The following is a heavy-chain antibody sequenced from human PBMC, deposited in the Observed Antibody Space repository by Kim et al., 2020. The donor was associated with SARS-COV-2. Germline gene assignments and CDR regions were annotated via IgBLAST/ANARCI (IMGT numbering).Heavy chain of an antibody. CDR2: T. V-gene: IGHV4-39*01. CDR3: ARHWGSRISDY. Sequence: TYYNPSLKSRVTISVDTSKNQFSLKLSSVTAADTAVYYCARHWGSRISDYWGQGTLVTVSS. J-gene: IGHJ4*02. D-gene: IGHD3-16*01.